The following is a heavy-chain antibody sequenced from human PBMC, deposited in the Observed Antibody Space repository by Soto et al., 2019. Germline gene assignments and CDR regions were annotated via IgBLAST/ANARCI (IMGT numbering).Heavy chain of an antibody. CDR2: MYDSGTT. D-gene: IGHD5-18*01. CDR1: GASSSSIMYS. Sequence: PSETLSLTCTVSGASSSSIMYSWGWIRQTPGKGLEWIGTMYDSGTTYYNPSLKSRVAMSVDTSRSQFSLRLNSVTAADTAVYHCARHVQTTIGHCYGGLDVWGQGTTVTVSS. CDR3: ARHVQTTIGHCYGGLDV. V-gene: IGHV4-39*01. J-gene: IGHJ6*02.